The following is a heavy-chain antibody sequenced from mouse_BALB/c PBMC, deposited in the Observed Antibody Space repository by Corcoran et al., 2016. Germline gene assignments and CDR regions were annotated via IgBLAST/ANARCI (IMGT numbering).Heavy chain of an antibody. CDR2: INTYTGEP. J-gene: IGHJ1*01. CDR3: ARDYGSSYGYFDV. V-gene: IGHV9-3-1*01. D-gene: IGHD1-1*01. Sequence: QIQLVQSGPELKKPGETVKISCKASGYTFTNYGMNWVKQAPGKGLKWMGWINTYTGEPTYADDFKGRFAFSLETSASTAYLQINNLKNEDTATYFCARDYGSSYGYFDVWGAGTTVTVSS. CDR1: GYTFTNYG.